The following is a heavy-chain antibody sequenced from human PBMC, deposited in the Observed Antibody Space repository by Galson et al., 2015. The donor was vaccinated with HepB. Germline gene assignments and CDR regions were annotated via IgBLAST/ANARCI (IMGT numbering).Heavy chain of an antibody. D-gene: IGHD6-19*01. CDR2: ISGSGGST. CDR3: AKDPGQWGPYYYGMDV. Sequence: SLRLSCAASGFTFSSYAMSWVRQAPGKGLEWVSAISGSGGSTYYADSVKGRFTISRDNSKNTLYLQMNSLRAEDTAVYYCAKDPGQWGPYYYGMDVWGQGTTVTVSS. V-gene: IGHV3-23*01. J-gene: IGHJ6*02. CDR1: GFTFSSYA.